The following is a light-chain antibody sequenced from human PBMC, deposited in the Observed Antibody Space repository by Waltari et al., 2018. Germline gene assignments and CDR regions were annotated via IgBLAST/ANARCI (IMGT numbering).Light chain of an antibody. V-gene: IGKV1-9*01. CDR3: QQLNSYQWT. CDR1: QGINNY. Sequence: IQLTQSPSSLSASVGDRVTITCRDSQGINNYLAWYQQKPGKAPNLLIYAASTLQSGLPSRFIGSGSGTEFTLTISSLQPEDFATYYCQQLNSYQWTFGQGTKVEIK. CDR2: AAS. J-gene: IGKJ1*01.